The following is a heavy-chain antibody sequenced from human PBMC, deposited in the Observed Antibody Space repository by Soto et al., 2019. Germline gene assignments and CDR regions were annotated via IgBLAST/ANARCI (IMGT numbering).Heavy chain of an antibody. Sequence: SETLSLTCTVSGGSISSYYWSWIRQPPGKGLEWIGYIYYSGSTNYNPSLKSRVTISVDTSKNQFSLKLSSFTAADTAVYYCARFNWYFDLWGRGTLVTVSS. CDR3: ARFNWYFDL. CDR2: IYYSGST. J-gene: IGHJ2*01. V-gene: IGHV4-59*08. CDR1: GGSISSYY.